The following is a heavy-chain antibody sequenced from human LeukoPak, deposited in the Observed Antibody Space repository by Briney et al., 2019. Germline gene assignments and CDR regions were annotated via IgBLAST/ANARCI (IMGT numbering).Heavy chain of an antibody. V-gene: IGHV4-34*01. CDR3: ARADYYDSSGYSGLYLDY. J-gene: IGHJ4*02. Sequence: NPSETLSLTCAVYGGSFSGYYWSWIRQPPGKGLEWIGEINHSGSTNYNPSLKSRVTISVDTSKNQFSLKLSSVTAADTAVYYCARADYYDSSGYSGLYLDYWGQGTLVTVSS. D-gene: IGHD3-22*01. CDR1: GGSFSGYY. CDR2: INHSGST.